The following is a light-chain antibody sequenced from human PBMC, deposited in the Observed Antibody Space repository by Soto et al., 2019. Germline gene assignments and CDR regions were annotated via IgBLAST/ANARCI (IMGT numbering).Light chain of an antibody. J-gene: IGKJ1*01. CDR1: QSLNNR. CDR2: DAS. Sequence: DIQLTQSPSTLSASVRDRVTITCRASQSLNNRLAWYQQKPGKAPKLLIYDASTLESGVSSRFSGTGSETECTLTITDLQADDLATYFCHQYKTYSTFGQGTKVDIK. CDR3: HQYKTYST. V-gene: IGKV1-5*01.